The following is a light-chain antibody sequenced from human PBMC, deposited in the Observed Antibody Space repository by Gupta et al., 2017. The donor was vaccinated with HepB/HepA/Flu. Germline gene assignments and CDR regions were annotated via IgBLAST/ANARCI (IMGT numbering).Light chain of an antibody. CDR2: AAS. V-gene: IGKV1-39*01. CDR1: QSISSY. CDR3: QQLDSTPRA. J-gene: IGKJ1*01. Sequence: DIQTTQSPSSLSASVGDRVTITCRASQSISSYLNWYQQKPGKAPKLLIYAASSLQSGVPSRFSGSGSGTDFTLTISRLQPEDFATYYCQQLDSTPRAFGQGTKVEIK.